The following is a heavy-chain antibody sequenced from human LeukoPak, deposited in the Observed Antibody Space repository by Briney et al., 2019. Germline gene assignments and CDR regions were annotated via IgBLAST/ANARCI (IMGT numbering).Heavy chain of an antibody. CDR2: INHSGST. V-gene: IGHV4-34*01. D-gene: IGHD1-7*01. CDR1: GGSFSGYY. J-gene: IGHJ4*02. CDR3: ARLYGNYQNYFDY. Sequence: SETLSLTCAVYGGSFSGYYWSWIRQPPGKGLEWIGEINHSGSTNYNPSLKSRVTISVDTSKNQFSLKLRSVTAADMAVYYCARLYGNYQNYFDYWGQGTLVTVSS.